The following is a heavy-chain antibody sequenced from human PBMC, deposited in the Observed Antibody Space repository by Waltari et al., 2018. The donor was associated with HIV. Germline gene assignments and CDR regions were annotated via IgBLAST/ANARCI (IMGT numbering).Heavy chain of an antibody. CDR3: ARGPSSGWSWFDP. CDR1: GFRFRYSH. Sequence: EVRLLESGGGLVRPGGSLRLSCAASGFRFRYSHMNWVRQGPGKGLEWVASIGSLQNFIHYADSVKGRFTVSRDNAKNSLYLQMNSLTAEDTAVYYCARGPSSGWSWFDPWGQGTLVTVSS. J-gene: IGHJ5*02. CDR2: IGSLQNFI. V-gene: IGHV3-21*01. D-gene: IGHD6-19*01.